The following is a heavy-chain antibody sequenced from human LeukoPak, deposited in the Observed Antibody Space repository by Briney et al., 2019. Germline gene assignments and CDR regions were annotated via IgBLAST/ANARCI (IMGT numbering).Heavy chain of an antibody. CDR3: ARPCYDFWSTYSASPFDY. Sequence: GGSLRLSCAASGFTFSDYAMYWVRQAPGKGLEWVAFISYDGSNKYYADSVKGRFTISRDNSKNTLHLQMNSLRTEDTAVYYCARPCYDFWSTYSASPFDYWGQGALVTVSS. V-gene: IGHV3-30-3*01. J-gene: IGHJ4*02. CDR1: GFTFSDYA. CDR2: ISYDGSNK. D-gene: IGHD3-3*01.